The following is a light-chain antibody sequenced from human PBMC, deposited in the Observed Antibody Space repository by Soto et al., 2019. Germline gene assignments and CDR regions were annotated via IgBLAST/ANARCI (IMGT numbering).Light chain of an antibody. V-gene: IGKV3-15*01. Sequence: EIVMTQSPATLSVSPGERATLSCRASQSVSSNLAWYQQKPGQAPRLLIYGASTRATGIPARFSGSGSGTEFTLTISSLLSEDFAVYYCQQYNNWPQAFGGGTKVDIK. CDR3: QQYNNWPQA. CDR2: GAS. CDR1: QSVSSN. J-gene: IGKJ4*01.